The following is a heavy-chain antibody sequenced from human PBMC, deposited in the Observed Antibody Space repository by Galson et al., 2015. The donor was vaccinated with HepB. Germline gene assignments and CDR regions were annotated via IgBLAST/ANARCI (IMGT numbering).Heavy chain of an antibody. D-gene: IGHD3-10*01. CDR2: IYPGDSDT. CDR1: GYSFTSYW. CDR3: ARGTMVRRIPGWFDP. Sequence: QSGAAVKKPGESLKISCTGSGYSFTSYWIGWVRQMPGKGLEWMGIIYPGDSDTRYSPSFQGQVTISADKSISTAYLQWSSLKASDTAMYYCARGTMVRRIPGWFDPWGQGTLVTVSS. V-gene: IGHV5-51*01. J-gene: IGHJ5*02.